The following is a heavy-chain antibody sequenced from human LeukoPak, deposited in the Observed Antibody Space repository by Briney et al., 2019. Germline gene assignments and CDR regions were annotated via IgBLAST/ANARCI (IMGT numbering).Heavy chain of an antibody. CDR2: IYYSGST. D-gene: IGHD6-6*01. V-gene: IGHV4-59*01. CDR1: GGSISNYY. CDR3: ARAGQFISARPITFDY. Sequence: PSETLSLTCTVSGGSISNYYWCWIRQPPGKGLEWIGYIYYSGSTNSNPSLKSRVTISLDTSKNQFSLKLSSVTAADTAMYYCARAGQFISARPITFDYWGQGSLVTVSS. J-gene: IGHJ4*02.